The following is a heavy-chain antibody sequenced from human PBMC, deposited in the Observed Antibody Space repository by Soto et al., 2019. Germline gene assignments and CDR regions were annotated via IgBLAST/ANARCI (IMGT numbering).Heavy chain of an antibody. D-gene: IGHD3-10*01. V-gene: IGHV4-34*01. Sequence: QVQLQQWGAGLLKPSETLSLTCAVYGGSFSGYYWSWIRQPPGKGLEWIGEINHSGSTNYNPSLKSRVTISVDTSKNQFSLKLSSVTAADTAVYYCARGCMVRGARGAFDIWGQGTMVTVSS. CDR3: ARGCMVRGARGAFDI. CDR2: INHSGST. J-gene: IGHJ3*02. CDR1: GGSFSGYY.